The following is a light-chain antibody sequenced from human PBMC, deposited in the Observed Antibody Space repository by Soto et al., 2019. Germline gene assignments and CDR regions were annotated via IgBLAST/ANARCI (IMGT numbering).Light chain of an antibody. J-gene: IGKJ1*01. V-gene: IGKV3-15*01. CDR3: QQYNNWPPT. CDR1: QSVSSY. Sequence: EIVLTQSPATLSLSPGERATLSCRASQSVSSYLAWYQQKPGQAPGLLIYGASTRATGIPARFSGSGSGTEFTLTISSLQSEDFAVYYCQQYNNWPPTFGQGTKVDIK. CDR2: GAS.